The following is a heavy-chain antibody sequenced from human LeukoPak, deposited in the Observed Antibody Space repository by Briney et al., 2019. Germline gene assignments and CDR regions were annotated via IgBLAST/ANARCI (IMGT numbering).Heavy chain of an antibody. CDR1: GFTLSNYA. V-gene: IGHV3-23*01. CDR2: ISDSGTST. J-gene: IGHJ6*02. CDR3: AKVPYSDYGSGRPPFMDV. Sequence: GGSLRLSCAASGFTLSNYAMSWVRQAPGKGLEWVSTISDSGTSTYYADSVKGRFTISRDNSKNTLYLQMDSLRGEDTAIYYCAKVPYSDYGSGRPPFMDVWGQGTTVAVSS. D-gene: IGHD3-10*01.